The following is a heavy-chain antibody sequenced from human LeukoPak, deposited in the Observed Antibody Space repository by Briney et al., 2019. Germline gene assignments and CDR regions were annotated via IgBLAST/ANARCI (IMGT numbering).Heavy chain of an antibody. Sequence: AGGSLRLSCAASGFTFSSYSMNWVRQAPGKGLEWIGEIKHSGSTYYNPSLKSRVTMSVDTSKNQFSLKLNSVTAADTAVYYCARGNPTTVQTFDSWGQGTLVTVSS. D-gene: IGHD4-11*01. J-gene: IGHJ4*02. CDR2: IKHSGST. CDR1: GFTFSSYS. V-gene: IGHV4-34*01. CDR3: ARGNPTTVQTFDS.